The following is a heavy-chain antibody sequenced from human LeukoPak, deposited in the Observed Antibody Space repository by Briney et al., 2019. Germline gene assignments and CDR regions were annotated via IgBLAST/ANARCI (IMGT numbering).Heavy chain of an antibody. CDR2: ISSSSSSI. J-gene: IGHJ6*03. CDR3: ARDSDFWGGYTAPHHDYDMDV. Sequence: PGGSLRLSCVASEFTFSHYSMNWVRQAPGKGLEWVSSISSSSSSIYYAASVKGRFSISRDNSKKSVFLEMDSLRVEDTAVYYCARDSDFWGGYTAPHHDYDMDVSGKGNTVTVSS. D-gene: IGHD3-3*01. CDR1: EFTFSHYS. V-gene: IGHV3-21*01.